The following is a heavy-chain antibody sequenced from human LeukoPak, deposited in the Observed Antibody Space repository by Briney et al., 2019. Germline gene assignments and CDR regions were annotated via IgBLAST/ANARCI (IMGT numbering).Heavy chain of an antibody. CDR2: ISSSGSTI. V-gene: IGHV3-48*03. CDR1: GFTFSSYE. D-gene: IGHD1-26*01. J-gene: IGHJ4*02. Sequence: PGGSLRLSCAASGFTFSSYEMNWVRQAPGKGLDWVSYISSSGSTIYYADSVKGRFTISRDNAKNSLYLQMNSLRAEDTAVYYCARRGSYYRVVNWGQGTLVTVSS. CDR3: ARRGSYYRVVN.